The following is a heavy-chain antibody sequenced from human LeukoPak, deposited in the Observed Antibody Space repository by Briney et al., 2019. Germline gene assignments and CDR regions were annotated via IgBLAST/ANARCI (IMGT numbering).Heavy chain of an antibody. CDR3: ARYCSSTSCYWFDP. V-gene: IGHV4-34*01. D-gene: IGHD2-2*01. Sequence: SETLSLTCAVYGGSFSGYYWSWIRQPPGKGLEWIGEINLSGSTKYNPSLTSRVTISGDTSKNQFSLRLISVTAADTAVYYCARYCSSTSCYWFDPWGQGTLVTVSS. CDR2: INLSGST. CDR1: GGSFSGYY. J-gene: IGHJ5*02.